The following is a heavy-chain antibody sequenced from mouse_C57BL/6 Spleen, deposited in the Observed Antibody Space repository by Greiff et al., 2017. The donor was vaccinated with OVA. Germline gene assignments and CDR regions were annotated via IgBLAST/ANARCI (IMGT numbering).Heavy chain of an antibody. CDR3: ARGEVTTGGYYFDY. V-gene: IGHV1-54*01. D-gene: IGHD2-2*01. J-gene: IGHJ2*01. CDR1: GYAFTNYL. CDR2: INPGSGGT. Sequence: VQLQQSGAELVRPGTSVKVSCKASGYAFTNYLIEWVKQRPGQGLEWIGVINPGSGGTNYNEKFKGKATLTAYKSSSTAYMQLSSLTSEDSAVYFCARGEVTTGGYYFDYWGQGTTLTVSS.